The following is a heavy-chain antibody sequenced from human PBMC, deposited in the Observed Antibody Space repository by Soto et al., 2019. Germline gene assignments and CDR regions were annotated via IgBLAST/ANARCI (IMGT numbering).Heavy chain of an antibody. J-gene: IGHJ4*01. CDR2: IYDTGNYT. D-gene: IGHD3-3*02. CDR1: GFTFSRFA. V-gene: IGHV3-64*04. CDR3: ATNTSLESLNNRFEH. Sequence: GGSLSLSCSASGFTFSRFAMHWLRQAPGKGPEYISSIYDTGNYTPYADSVKGRFTISRDNAKNTLYLQMNSLRAEDPAVYYYATNTSLESLNNRFEHWGQGTRVNVPS.